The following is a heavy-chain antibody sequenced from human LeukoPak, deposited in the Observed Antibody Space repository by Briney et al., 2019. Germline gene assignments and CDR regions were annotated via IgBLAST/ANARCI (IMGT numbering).Heavy chain of an antibody. CDR1: GYTLTELS. D-gene: IGHD2-21*01. CDR2: FDPEDGET. J-gene: IGHJ5*02. Sequence: ASVKVSCKVSGYTLTELSMHWMRQARGKGLEWMGGFDPEDGETIYAQKFQGRVTMTEDTSTDTAYMELSSLRSEDTAVYYCATPSDLYSNWFDPWGQGTLVTVSS. CDR3: ATPSDLYSNWFDP. V-gene: IGHV1-24*01.